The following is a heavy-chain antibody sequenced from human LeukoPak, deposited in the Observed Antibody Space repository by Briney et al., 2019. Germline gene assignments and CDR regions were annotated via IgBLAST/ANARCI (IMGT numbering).Heavy chain of an antibody. V-gene: IGHV4-39*01. CDR3: ARQYILTGYHPHFDY. CDR1: GGSISSSSYY. J-gene: IGHJ4*02. D-gene: IGHD3-9*01. CDR2: IYYSGST. Sequence: ADTLSLTCTVSGGSISSSSYYWGWIRQPPGKGLEWICSIYYSGSTFYNPSLKSRVTISVDTSKNQFSLKLTSVTAADTAVYYCARQYILTGYHPHFDYWGQGTLVTVSS.